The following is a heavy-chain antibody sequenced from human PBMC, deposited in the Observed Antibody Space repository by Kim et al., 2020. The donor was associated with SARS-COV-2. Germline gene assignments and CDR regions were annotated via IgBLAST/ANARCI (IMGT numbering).Heavy chain of an antibody. J-gene: IGHJ6*02. D-gene: IGHD2-2*01. V-gene: IGHV3-74*01. CDR1: GYTFSSYW. CDR2: INSDGSRA. CDR3: VREEVPAAINFYYGMDV. Sequence: GGSLRLSCAASGYTFSSYWMHWVRQVPGKGLVWVSRINSDGSRASYADSVKGRFTISRDNAKNTVSLQMNSLRAEDTAVYYCVREEVPAAINFYYGMDVWGQETTINVTS.